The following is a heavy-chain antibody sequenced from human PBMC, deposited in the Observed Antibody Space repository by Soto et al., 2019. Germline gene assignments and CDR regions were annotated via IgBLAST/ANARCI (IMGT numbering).Heavy chain of an antibody. V-gene: IGHV3-23*01. CDR3: ARVAPYCSTTTCYIDS. Sequence: EVQLLESGGGLVRPGGSLRLSCAASGFTFSSYPMKWVRQGPGKGLEWVSTIGGSGTGFNTEYADSVKGRFVISRDNSKNTVYLQMNSLRAEDTALYYCARVAPYCSTTTCYIDSWGQGTLVTVSS. J-gene: IGHJ4*02. CDR1: GFTFSSYP. D-gene: IGHD2-2*01. CDR2: IGGSGTGFNT.